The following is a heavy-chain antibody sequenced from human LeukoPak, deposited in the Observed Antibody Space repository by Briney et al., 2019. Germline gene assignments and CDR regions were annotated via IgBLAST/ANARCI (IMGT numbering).Heavy chain of an antibody. V-gene: IGHV3-48*01. CDR1: GFTFSSYS. Sequence: GGSLRLSRAASGFTFSSYSMNWVRQAPGKGLEWVSYITFSSSIIYYADSVKGRFTISRDNAEKSLYLQMNSLRAEDTAVYYCARDRLHYGEYEKTFDYWGQGTLVSVSS. J-gene: IGHJ4*02. CDR2: ITFSSSII. CDR3: ARDRLHYGEYEKTFDY. D-gene: IGHD4-17*01.